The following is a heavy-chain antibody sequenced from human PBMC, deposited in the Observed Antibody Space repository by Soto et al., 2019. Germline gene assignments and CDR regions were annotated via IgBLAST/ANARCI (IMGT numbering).Heavy chain of an antibody. Sequence: ASVEVSCKASGYTFTSYGISWVRQAPGQGNERMGWISAYNGNTNYAQKLQGRVTMTTDTSTSTAYMELRSLRSDETAVDYSARDLGYSSRLDSYFDYWGQGTLVTVSS. CDR1: GYTFTSYG. CDR3: ARDLGYSSRLDSYFDY. D-gene: IGHD6-19*01. V-gene: IGHV1-18*01. CDR2: ISAYNGNT. J-gene: IGHJ4*02.